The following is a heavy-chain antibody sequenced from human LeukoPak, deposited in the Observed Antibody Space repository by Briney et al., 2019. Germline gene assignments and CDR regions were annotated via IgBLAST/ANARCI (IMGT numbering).Heavy chain of an antibody. J-gene: IGHJ4*02. CDR2: IVVGSGNT. CDR1: GFTFTSSA. D-gene: IGHD2-2*01. V-gene: IGHV1-58*02. Sequence: SVKVSCKASGFTFTSSAMQWVRQARGQRLEWIGWIVVGSGNTNYAQKFQERVTITRDMSTSTAYMELSSLRSEDTAVYYCAASSVAHLGYCSSTSCSSLDYWGQGTLVTVSS. CDR3: AASSVAHLGYCSSTSCSSLDY.